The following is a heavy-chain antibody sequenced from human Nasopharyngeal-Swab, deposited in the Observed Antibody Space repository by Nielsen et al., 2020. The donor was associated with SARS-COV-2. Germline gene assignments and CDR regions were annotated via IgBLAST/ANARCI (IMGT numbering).Heavy chain of an antibody. D-gene: IGHD3-10*01. Sequence: SETLSLTCAVYGGSFSGYYWSWIRQPPGKGLEWIGEINHSGSTNYNPPLKSRVTISVDTSKNQLSLKLSSVTAADTAVYYCARDGVRGVINWFDPWGQGTLVTVSS. J-gene: IGHJ5*02. CDR3: ARDGVRGVINWFDP. V-gene: IGHV4-34*01. CDR2: INHSGST. CDR1: GGSFSGYY.